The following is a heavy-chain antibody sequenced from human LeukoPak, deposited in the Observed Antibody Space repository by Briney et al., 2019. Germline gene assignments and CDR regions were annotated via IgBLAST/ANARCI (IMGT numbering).Heavy chain of an antibody. D-gene: IGHD6-13*01. CDR1: GFTFSSYA. V-gene: IGHV3-23*01. Sequence: PGGSLRLSCAASGFTFSSYAMSWVRQAPGKGLEWVSSISDSGGSTYYADSVKGRFTISRDNSKNMLYLQMNSLRAEDTAVYYCAKVKQQLVLDYWGQGTLVTVSS. CDR2: ISDSGGST. J-gene: IGHJ4*02. CDR3: AKVKQQLVLDY.